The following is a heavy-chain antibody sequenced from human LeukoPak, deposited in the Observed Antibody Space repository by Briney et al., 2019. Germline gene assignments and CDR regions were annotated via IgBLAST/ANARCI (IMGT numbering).Heavy chain of an antibody. CDR1: GGSISSYY. D-gene: IGHD4-17*01. CDR3: ARENGDYADGPDFDY. V-gene: IGHV4-59*01. J-gene: IGHJ4*02. Sequence: PSGTLSLTCTVPGGSISSYYWSWIRQPPGKGLEWIGYIYYSGSTNYNPSLKSRVTISVDTSKNQFSLKLSSVTAADTAVYYCARENGDYADGPDFDYWGQGTLVTVSS. CDR2: IYYSGST.